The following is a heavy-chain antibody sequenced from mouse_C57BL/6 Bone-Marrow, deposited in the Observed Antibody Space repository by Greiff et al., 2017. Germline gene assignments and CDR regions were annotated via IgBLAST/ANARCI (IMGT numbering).Heavy chain of an antibody. J-gene: IGHJ3*01. D-gene: IGHD1-1*01. CDR2: IDPETGGT. Sequence: VQLQQSGAELVRPGASVTLSCKASGYTFTDYEMHWVKQTPVHGLEWIGAIDPETGGTAYNQKFKGKAILTADKSSSTAYMELRSLTSEDSAVXYCTREGFYGSSLFAYWGQGTLVTVSA. CDR1: GYTFTDYE. V-gene: IGHV1-15*01. CDR3: TREGFYGSSLFAY.